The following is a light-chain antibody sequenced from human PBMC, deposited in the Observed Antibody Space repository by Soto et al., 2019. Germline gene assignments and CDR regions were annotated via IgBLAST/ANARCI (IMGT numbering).Light chain of an antibody. CDR1: GRDIGAYDY. CDR2: GVK. J-gene: IGLJ1*01. Sequence: QSALTQPASASGSPGQSITISCTGSGRDIGAYDYVSWYQQHPGKAPKLLIYGVKNRPSGVSYRFSASKSAFTASLTISGLQAEDEAHYYCSSYTTSYFYVFGPGTKVTVL. V-gene: IGLV2-14*01. CDR3: SSYTTSYFYV.